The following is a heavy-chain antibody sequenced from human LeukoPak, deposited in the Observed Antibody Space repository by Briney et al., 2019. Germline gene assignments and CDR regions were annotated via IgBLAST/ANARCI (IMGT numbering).Heavy chain of an antibody. J-gene: IGHJ4*02. CDR3: ARDMGSGSLHY. CDR2: INPNSGGT. Sequence: ASVKVSCKASGYSFTTFGITWVRQAPGQGLEWMGWINPNSGGTNYAQKFQGRVTMTRDTSASTAYMELSSLRTEDTAVYYCARDMGSGSLHYWGQGTLVTVSS. CDR1: GYSFTTFG. D-gene: IGHD1-26*01. V-gene: IGHV1-18*01.